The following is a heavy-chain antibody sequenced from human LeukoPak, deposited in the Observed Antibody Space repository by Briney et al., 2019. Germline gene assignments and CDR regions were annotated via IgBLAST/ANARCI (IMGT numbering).Heavy chain of an antibody. CDR1: GFTFSSYA. J-gene: IGHJ4*02. Sequence: PGGSLRLSCAASGFTFSSYAMHWVRQAPGKGLEWVAVISYDGSNKYYADSVKGRFTISRDNSKNTLYLQMNSLRAEDTAVYYCAREAYSSGYYASDYWGQGTLVTVSS. CDR3: AREAYSSGYYASDY. D-gene: IGHD3-22*01. CDR2: ISYDGSNK. V-gene: IGHV3-30*04.